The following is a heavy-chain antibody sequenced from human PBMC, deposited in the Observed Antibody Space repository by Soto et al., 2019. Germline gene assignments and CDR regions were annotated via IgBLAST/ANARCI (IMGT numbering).Heavy chain of an antibody. D-gene: IGHD1-1*01. CDR1: GFTFSTYG. J-gene: IGHJ4*02. V-gene: IGHV3-33*01. Sequence: QVQLVESGGGVVQPGRSLRLSCAASGFTFSTYGMHWVRQAPGKGLEWVAVIWYDGSNEYYADSVKGRFTISRDNXKNTLYRQMNSLRAEDTAVYYCARDLREEPLQLDCWGQGTLVTVSS. CDR2: IWYDGSNE. CDR3: ARDLREEPLQLDC.